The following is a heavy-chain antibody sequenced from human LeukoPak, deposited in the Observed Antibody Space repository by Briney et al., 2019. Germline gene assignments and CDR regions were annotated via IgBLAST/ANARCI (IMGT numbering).Heavy chain of an antibody. D-gene: IGHD6-13*01. V-gene: IGHV3-66*01. Sequence: PGGSLRLSCAASGFTLISNYMSGVRQAPGKGLEWVSVIYSGGRRYYADSVKGRFTISSDNSKNTLYLQMKSTRSEDTAVYYCARSLQQQPFDYWGQGTLVTVSS. CDR1: GFTLISNY. J-gene: IGHJ4*02. CDR3: ARSLQQQPFDY. CDR2: IYSGGRR.